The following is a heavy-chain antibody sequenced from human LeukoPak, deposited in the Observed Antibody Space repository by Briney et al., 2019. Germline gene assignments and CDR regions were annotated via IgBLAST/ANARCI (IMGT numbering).Heavy chain of an antibody. CDR3: WREFLAWPRNNYYGRDV. CDR1: GFTFNNYG. D-gene: IGHD3/OR15-3a*01. Sequence: SGGSLRLSCAASGFTFNNYGMHWVRQAPGKGLEWMALIWYDGSNKYYADSVKGRFTISRDNSKNTLYLQMNSLRAGHRAVYYFWREFLAWPRNNYYGRDVGAQGPRVTVSS. V-gene: IGHV3-33*01. J-gene: IGHJ6*02. CDR2: IWYDGSNK.